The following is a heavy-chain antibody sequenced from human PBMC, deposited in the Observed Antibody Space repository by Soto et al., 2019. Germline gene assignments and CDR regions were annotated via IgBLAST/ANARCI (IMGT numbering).Heavy chain of an antibody. Sequence: QITLKESGPTLVKPTHTLTLTCTFSGFSLSTSGVGVAWIRQPPGKALEWLALIYWDDDKRYSPSLNSRLTITTDTTKHQVFLTKATMEPEYTASYACSQRQGSSASAYNWFDPWGQGTLVTVSS. D-gene: IGHD6-6*01. CDR2: IYWDDDK. CDR1: GFSLSTSGVG. CDR3: SQRQGSSASAYNWFDP. V-gene: IGHV2-5*02. J-gene: IGHJ5*02.